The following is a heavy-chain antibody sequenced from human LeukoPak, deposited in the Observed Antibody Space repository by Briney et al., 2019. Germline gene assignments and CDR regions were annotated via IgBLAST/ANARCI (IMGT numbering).Heavy chain of an antibody. CDR2: ISSSASTI. Sequence: GGSLRLSCAASGFTFSNYEMNWVRQAPGKVLEWVSYISSSASTIYYADSVKGRFTISRDNAKNSLYLQMNSLRAEDTAVYYCASPHYYDVFWGQGTLVTVSS. J-gene: IGHJ4*02. CDR3: ASPHYYDVF. V-gene: IGHV3-48*03. D-gene: IGHD3-22*01. CDR1: GFTFSNYE.